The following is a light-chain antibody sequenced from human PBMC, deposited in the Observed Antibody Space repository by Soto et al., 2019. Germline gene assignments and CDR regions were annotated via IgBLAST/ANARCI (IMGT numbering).Light chain of an antibody. CDR1: QSVSSY. CDR3: QQRSNLLT. J-gene: IGKJ4*01. CDR2: DAS. Sequence: EIVLTQSPATLSLSPGERATLSCRASQSVSSYLAWYQQKPGQAPRLLIYDASSRATVIPARFSGSGSGTDFTLPISSLAPEEFAVYYCQQRSNLLTFGGGTKVEIK. V-gene: IGKV3-11*01.